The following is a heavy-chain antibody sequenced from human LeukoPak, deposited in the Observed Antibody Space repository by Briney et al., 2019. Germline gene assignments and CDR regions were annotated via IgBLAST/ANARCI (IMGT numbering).Heavy chain of an antibody. J-gene: IGHJ6*03. V-gene: IGHV1-2*02. CDR2: INPNSGGT. CDR1: GYTFTGYY. Sequence: GASVKVSCTASGYTFTGYYMHWVRQAPGQGLEWIGWINPNSGGTNYAQKFQGRVTMTRDTSISTAYMELSRLRSDDTAVYYCASGIQLSPIGYYYMDVWGKGTTVTVSS. D-gene: IGHD5-18*01. CDR3: ASGIQLSPIGYYYMDV.